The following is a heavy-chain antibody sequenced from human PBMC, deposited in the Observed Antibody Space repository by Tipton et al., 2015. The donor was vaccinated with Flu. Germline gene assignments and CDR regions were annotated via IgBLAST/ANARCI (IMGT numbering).Heavy chain of an antibody. CDR3: TRSFGSSGWSSQDY. CDR1: GFTFGDYA. Sequence: SLRLSCTASGFTFGDYAMSWVRQAPGKGLEWVGFIRSKAYGGTTEYAASVKGRFTISRDDSKSIAYLQMNSLKTEDTAVYYCTRSFGSSGWSSQDYWGQGTLVTVSS. V-gene: IGHV3-49*04. J-gene: IGHJ4*02. D-gene: IGHD6-19*01. CDR2: IRSKAYGGTT.